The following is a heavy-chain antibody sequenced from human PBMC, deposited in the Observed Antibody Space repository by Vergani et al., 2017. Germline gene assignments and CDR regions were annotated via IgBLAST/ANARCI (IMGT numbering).Heavy chain of an antibody. Sequence: QVQLLESGPGLLKPSETLSLTCSVSGYSITSGYYWGWIRQPPGRGLEWFGSIYHTGSAYYNPSLKSRVTVSVDTSMNQVSLKLNSVTAADTAVYYCVRTVARWFGETKDGGWFDPWGQGTLVTVTS. D-gene: IGHD3-10*01. CDR2: IYHTGSA. J-gene: IGHJ5*02. CDR3: VRTVARWFGETKDGGWFDP. CDR1: GYSITSGYY. V-gene: IGHV4-38-2*01.